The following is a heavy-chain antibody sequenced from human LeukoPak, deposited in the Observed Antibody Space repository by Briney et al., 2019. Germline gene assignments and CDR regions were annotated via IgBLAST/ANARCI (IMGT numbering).Heavy chain of an antibody. D-gene: IGHD5-12*01. CDR3: ARVWSGHDSSGYYYFDH. Sequence: SETLSLTCTVSGGSISSYYWSWIWQPPGKGLEWIGYIYYSGSTNYNPSLKSRVTISVDTSKNQFSLKLSSVTAADTAVYYCARVWSGHDSSGYYYFDHWGQGTLVTVSS. CDR2: IYYSGST. CDR1: GGSISSYY. J-gene: IGHJ4*02. V-gene: IGHV4-59*01.